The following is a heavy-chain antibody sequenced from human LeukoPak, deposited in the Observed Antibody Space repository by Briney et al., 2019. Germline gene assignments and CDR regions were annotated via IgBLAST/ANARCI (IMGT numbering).Heavy chain of an antibody. CDR2: ISSTGGTT. V-gene: IGHV3-23*01. Sequence: PGGSLRLSCAASGITFSSYGMSWVRQAPGEGLEWVSSISSTGGTTYYADSVKGRFTISRDNSKNTLYLQMNSLRAEDTAIYYCARDRYSSVWGQGTLVTVSS. CDR1: GITFSSYG. CDR3: ARDRYSSV. D-gene: IGHD6-25*01. J-gene: IGHJ4*02.